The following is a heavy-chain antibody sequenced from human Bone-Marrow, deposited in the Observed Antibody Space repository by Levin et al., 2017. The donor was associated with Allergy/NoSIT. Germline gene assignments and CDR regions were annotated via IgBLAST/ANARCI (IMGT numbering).Heavy chain of an antibody. CDR1: GFTFRSYG. CDR2: ISYDGSNK. Sequence: GESLKISCAASGFTFRSYGMQWVRQAPGKGLEWVALISYDGSNKYYEDSVKGRFTISRDNSKNTLYLQMNSLRTEDTAFYYCAKNNWNDLGDACDIWGQGTMVTVSS. J-gene: IGHJ3*02. V-gene: IGHV3-30*18. CDR3: AKNNWNDLGDACDI. D-gene: IGHD1-20*01.